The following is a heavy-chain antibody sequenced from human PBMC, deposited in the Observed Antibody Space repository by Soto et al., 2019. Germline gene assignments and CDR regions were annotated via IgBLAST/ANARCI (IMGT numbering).Heavy chain of an antibody. CDR2: FTGSGGRA. D-gene: IGHD6-13*01. Sequence: GGSLRLSCAASGFTFSNFAMSWVRQAPGKGLEWVASFTGSGGRAFYADSVKGRFTISRDDSKNTLYLQMSGLRAEDTAVYYCEKNSYSSNWDFDYWGQGTLVTVSS. V-gene: IGHV3-23*01. J-gene: IGHJ4*01. CDR1: GFTFSNFA. CDR3: EKNSYSSNWDFDY.